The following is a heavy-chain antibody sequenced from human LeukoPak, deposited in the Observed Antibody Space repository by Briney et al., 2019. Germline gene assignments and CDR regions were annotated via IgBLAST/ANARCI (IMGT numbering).Heavy chain of an antibody. Sequence: VASVTVSCKASGYTFTGYYMHWVRQAPGQGLEWMGWINPNSGGTNYAQKFQGRVTMTRDTSISTAYMELSRLRSDDTAVYYCARVAGNAGLGAFDIWGQGTMVTVSS. CDR2: INPNSGGT. CDR3: ARVAGNAGLGAFDI. J-gene: IGHJ3*02. CDR1: GYTFTGYY. V-gene: IGHV1-2*02. D-gene: IGHD4-23*01.